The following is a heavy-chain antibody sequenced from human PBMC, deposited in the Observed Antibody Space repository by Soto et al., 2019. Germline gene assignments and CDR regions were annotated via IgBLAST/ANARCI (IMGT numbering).Heavy chain of an antibody. CDR3: AREWLQYPIYYYYGMDV. V-gene: IGHV3-30-3*01. CDR1: GFTFSSYA. Sequence: QVQLVESGGGVVQPGRSLRLSCAASGFTFSSYAMHWVRQAPGKGLEWVAVISYDGSNKYYADSVKGRFTISRDNSKNTLYLQMNSLRAEDTAVYYCAREWLQYPIYYYYGMDVWGQGTTGTVSS. J-gene: IGHJ6*02. CDR2: ISYDGSNK. D-gene: IGHD4-4*01.